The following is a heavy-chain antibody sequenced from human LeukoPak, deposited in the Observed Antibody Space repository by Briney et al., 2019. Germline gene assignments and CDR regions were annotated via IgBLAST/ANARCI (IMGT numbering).Heavy chain of an antibody. CDR2: ISSNSDDI. J-gene: IGHJ3*02. V-gene: IGHV3-21*01. Sequence: PGGSLRLSCAASGFTFSSYTMNWVRQAPGKGLEWVSSISSNSDDIYYVDSVKGRFTISRDNAKNSLYLQMNSLRAEDTAVYYCATLHGAQNAFDIWGQGTMVTVSS. CDR1: GFTFSSYT. D-gene: IGHD4-11*01. CDR3: ATLHGAQNAFDI.